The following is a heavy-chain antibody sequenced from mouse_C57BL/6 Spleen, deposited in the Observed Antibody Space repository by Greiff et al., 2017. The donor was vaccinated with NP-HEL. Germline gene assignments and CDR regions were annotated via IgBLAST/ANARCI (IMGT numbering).Heavy chain of an antibody. CDR3: ARWTTVVAHFDY. D-gene: IGHD1-1*01. V-gene: IGHV1-82*01. J-gene: IGHJ2*01. Sequence: VQLQQSGPELVKPGASVKISCKASGYAFSSSWMNWVKQRPGKGLEWIGRIYPGDGDTNYNGKFKGKATLTAYKSSSTAYMQLSSLTSEDSAVYFCARWTTVVAHFDYWGQGTTLTVSS. CDR2: IYPGDGDT. CDR1: GYAFSSSW.